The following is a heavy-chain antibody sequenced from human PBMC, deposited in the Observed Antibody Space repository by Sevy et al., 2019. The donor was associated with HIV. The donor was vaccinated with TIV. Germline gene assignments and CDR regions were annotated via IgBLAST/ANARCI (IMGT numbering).Heavy chain of an antibody. CDR2: INPNSGDT. J-gene: IGHJ4*02. CDR1: GYMFIAYF. D-gene: IGHD3-22*01. CDR3: ARVLYYVSSAYYFDY. Sequence: ASVKVSCKASGYMFIAYFIHWVRQAPGQGLEWMGRINPNSGDTNYAQKFQGRVTMTRDTSNITAYMELSRLRSDDTAVYSCARVLYYVSSAYYFDYWGQGTLVTVSS. V-gene: IGHV1-2*06.